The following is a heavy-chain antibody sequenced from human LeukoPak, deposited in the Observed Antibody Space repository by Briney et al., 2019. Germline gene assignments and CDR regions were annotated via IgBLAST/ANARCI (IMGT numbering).Heavy chain of an antibody. CDR1: GFTVSSNY. Sequence: GGSLRLSCAASGFTVSSNYMSWVRQAPGKGLEWVSAISGSGGSTYYADSVKGRFTISRDNSKNTLYLQMNSLRAEDTAVYYCAKEDSSGLDAFDIWGQGTMVTVSS. J-gene: IGHJ3*02. CDR3: AKEDSSGLDAFDI. V-gene: IGHV3-23*01. D-gene: IGHD3-22*01. CDR2: ISGSGGST.